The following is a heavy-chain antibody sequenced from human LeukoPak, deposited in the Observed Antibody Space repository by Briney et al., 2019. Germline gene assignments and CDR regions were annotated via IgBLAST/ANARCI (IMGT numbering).Heavy chain of an antibody. CDR1: GGSISSYY. CDR3: AREESSGWRQFDY. D-gene: IGHD6-19*01. J-gene: IGHJ4*02. CDR2: IYHSGST. V-gene: IGHV4-38-2*02. Sequence: PSETLSLTCTVSGGSISSYYWSWIRQPPGKGLEWIGSIYHSGSTYDNPSLKSRVTISVDTSKNQFSLSLSSVTAADTAVYYCAREESSGWRQFDYWGQGTLVTVSS.